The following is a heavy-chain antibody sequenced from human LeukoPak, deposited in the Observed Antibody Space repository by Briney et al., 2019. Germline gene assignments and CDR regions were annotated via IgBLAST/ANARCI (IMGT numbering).Heavy chain of an antibody. CDR2: INHSGST. V-gene: IGHV4-34*01. D-gene: IGHD3-10*01. CDR3: ARRYYGSGSYPW. J-gene: IGHJ4*02. CDR1: GGSFSGYN. Sequence: SETLSLTCAVYGGSFSGYNWSWIRQPPGKGQEWIGEINHSGSTNYNPSLKSRVTISVDTSKNQFSLKLSSVTAADTAVYYCARRYYGSGSYPWWGQGTLVTISS.